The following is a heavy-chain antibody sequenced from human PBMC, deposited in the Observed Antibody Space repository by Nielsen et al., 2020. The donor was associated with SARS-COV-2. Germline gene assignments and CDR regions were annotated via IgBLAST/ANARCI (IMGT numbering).Heavy chain of an antibody. CDR2: IYYSGST. Sequence: LRLSCTVSGGSISSGDYYWSWIRQPPGKGLEWIGYIYYSGSTYYNPSLKSRVTISVDTSKNQFSLKLSSVTAADTAVYYCAREFAHCSGGSCYAYWGQGTLVTVSS. D-gene: IGHD2-15*01. CDR3: AREFAHCSGGSCYAY. J-gene: IGHJ4*02. V-gene: IGHV4-30-4*01. CDR1: GGSISSGDYY.